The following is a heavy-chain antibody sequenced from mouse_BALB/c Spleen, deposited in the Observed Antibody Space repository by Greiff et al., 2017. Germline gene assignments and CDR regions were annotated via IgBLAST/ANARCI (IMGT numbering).Heavy chain of an antibody. D-gene: IGHD6-5*01. V-gene: IGHV1-82*01. CDR2: IYPGDGDT. Sequence: VQLQQSGPELVKPGASVKISCKASGYAFSSSWMNWVKQRPGQGLEWIGRIYPGDGDTNYNGKFKGKATLTADKSSSTAYMQLSSLTSVDSAVYFCARPYDYDAMDYWGQGTSVTVSS. CDR1: GYAFSSSW. J-gene: IGHJ4*01. CDR3: ARPYDYDAMDY.